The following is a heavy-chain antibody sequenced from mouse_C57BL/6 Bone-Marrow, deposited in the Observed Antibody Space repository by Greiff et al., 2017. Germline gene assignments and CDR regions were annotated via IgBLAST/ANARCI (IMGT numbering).Heavy chain of an antibody. CDR3: ARVKASLRRCFAY. CDR2: ISSGSSTI. CDR1: GFTFSDYG. Sequence: EVKLVESGGGLVKPGGSLKLSCAASGFTFSDYGMHWVRQAPEKGLEWVAYISSGSSTIYYADTVKGRFTFSRDKAKTTLFLQMTSLRSEDTAMYYYARVKASLRRCFAYWGQGTMVTVSA. J-gene: IGHJ3*01. D-gene: IGHD1-2*01. V-gene: IGHV5-17*01.